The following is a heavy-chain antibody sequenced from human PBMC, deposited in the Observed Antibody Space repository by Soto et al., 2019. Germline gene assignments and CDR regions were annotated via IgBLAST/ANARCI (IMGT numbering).Heavy chain of an antibody. CDR2: IIPILGIA. Sequence: QVQLVQSGAEVKKPGSSVKVSCKASGGTFSSYTISWVRQAPGQGLEWMGRIIPILGIANYAQKFQGRVTITADKSMSPAYMALSSLRSEDTAVYYCARELGISGGATRGPLPYSFDYWGQGTLVTVSS. CDR1: GGTFSSYT. D-gene: IGHD1-26*01. J-gene: IGHJ4*02. V-gene: IGHV1-69*08. CDR3: ARELGISGGATRGPLPYSFDY.